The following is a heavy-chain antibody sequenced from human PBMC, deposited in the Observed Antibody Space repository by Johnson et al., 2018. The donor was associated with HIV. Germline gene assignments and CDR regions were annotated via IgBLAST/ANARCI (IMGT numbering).Heavy chain of an antibody. D-gene: IGHD6-13*01. J-gene: IGHJ3*01. CDR3: AKVGSGYSSSS. V-gene: IGHV3-23*04. CDR2: ISGSGGST. CDR1: RITFSRYW. Sequence: VQLVESGGGLVQPGGSLRLSCAASRITFSRYWMTWVRQAPGKGLEWVSTISGSGGSTYYADSVKGRFTISRDNSKNTLYLQMNRLRAEDTAVYYCAKVGSGYSSSSWGQGTMVTVSS.